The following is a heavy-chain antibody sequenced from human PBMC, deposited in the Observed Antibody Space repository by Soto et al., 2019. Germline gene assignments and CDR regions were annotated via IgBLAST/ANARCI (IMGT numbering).Heavy chain of an antibody. D-gene: IGHD3-10*01. CDR3: ARGGASSRWLDP. CDR2: IYYNGNT. V-gene: IGHV4-61*03. J-gene: IGHJ5*02. Sequence: SETLSLTCAVSGYSISSGYYWGWIRKPPGKGLEWIGYIYYNGNTNYNPSLASRVTISVDTSKSHFSLKLNSVTVADTAVYYCARGGASSRWLDPWGQGPLVTVSS. CDR1: GYSISSGYY.